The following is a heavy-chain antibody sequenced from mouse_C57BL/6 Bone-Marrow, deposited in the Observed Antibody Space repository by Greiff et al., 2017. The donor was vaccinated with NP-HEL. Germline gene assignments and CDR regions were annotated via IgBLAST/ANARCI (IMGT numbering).Heavy chain of an antibody. D-gene: IGHD1-1*01. V-gene: IGHV1-42*01. CDR1: GYSFTGYY. CDR2: INPSTGGT. CDR3: ARRNYGSSSFAY. J-gene: IGHJ3*01. Sequence: VQLKESGPELVKPGASVKISCKASGYSFTGYYMNWVKQSPEKSLEWIGEINPSTGGTTYNQKFKAKATFTVDKSSSTAYMQLKSLTSEDSAVYYCARRNYGSSSFAYWGQGTLVTVSA.